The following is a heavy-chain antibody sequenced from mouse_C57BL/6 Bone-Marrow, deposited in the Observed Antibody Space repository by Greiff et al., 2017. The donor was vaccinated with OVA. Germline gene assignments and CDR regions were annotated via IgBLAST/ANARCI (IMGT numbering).Heavy chain of an antibody. V-gene: IGHV1-19*01. J-gene: IGHJ4*01. CDR1: GYTFTDYY. CDR2: INPYNGGT. Sequence: EVQLQQSGPVLVKPGASVKMSCKASGYTFTDYYMNWVKQSHGKSLEWIGVINPYNGGTSYNQKFKGKATLTVDKSSSTAYMELNSLTSEDSAVYYCARVRPLTYAMDYWGQGTSVTVSS. D-gene: IGHD1-3*01. CDR3: ARVRPLTYAMDY.